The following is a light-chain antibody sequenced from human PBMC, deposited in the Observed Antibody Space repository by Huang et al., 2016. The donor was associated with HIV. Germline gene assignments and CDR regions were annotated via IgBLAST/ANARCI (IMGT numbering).Light chain of an antibody. J-gene: IGKJ2*01. V-gene: IGKV1-5*03. CDR2: KAS. CDR1: QSISSW. CDR3: QQYNRYSYT. Sequence: DIQMTQSPSTLSASVGDRVTITCRASQSISSWLAWYQQQPGKAPKVLIYKASSLESGVPSRFSGSGSGTEFTLTISSLQPDDFATYYCQQYNRYSYTFGQGTNLEIK.